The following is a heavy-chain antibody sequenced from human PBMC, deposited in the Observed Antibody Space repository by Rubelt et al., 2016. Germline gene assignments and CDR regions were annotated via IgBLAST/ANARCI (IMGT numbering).Heavy chain of an antibody. V-gene: IGHV1-3*01. CDR1: GVTFSSSP. J-gene: IGHJ4*02. CDR3: ARDLSGSYLDY. Sequence: EVRKPGSSVKVSCKASGVTFSSSPMSWVRQAPGQGLEWMGWINAGNGNTKYSQNFQGRVTITRDTSASTTYMELSSLRSEDTAVYYCARDLSGSYLDYWGQGTLVTVSS. CDR2: INAGNGNT. D-gene: IGHD6-19*01.